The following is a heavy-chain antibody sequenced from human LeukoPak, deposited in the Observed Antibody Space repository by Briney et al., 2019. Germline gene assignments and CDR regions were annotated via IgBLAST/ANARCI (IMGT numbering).Heavy chain of an antibody. CDR1: GFTFSDHA. V-gene: IGHV3-23*01. D-gene: IGHD2-15*01. CDR2: ISGSGHST. J-gene: IGHJ4*02. CDR3: ARRYCSGGTWYYFDN. Sequence: SGGSLRLSCAASGFTFSDHAMSWVRQAPGKGLEWVSTISGSGHSTFYAVSVKGRFTISSDNSKNTLYLQMNSLRGEDSAVYYCARRYCSGGTWYYFDNWGQGTLVTVSS.